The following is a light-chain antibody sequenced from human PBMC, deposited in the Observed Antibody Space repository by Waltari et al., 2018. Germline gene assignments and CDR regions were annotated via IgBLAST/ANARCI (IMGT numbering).Light chain of an antibody. Sequence: SYVLTQPPPVSVAPGQTARVTCGGTNIGSKSVHWYQQRPGQAPILVLYDDSDRPSGIPDRFSGSNSGNTATLTISRVEAGDEADYYCQVWDGSTDVVFGGGTKLTVL. CDR1: NIGSKS. CDR2: DDS. J-gene: IGLJ2*01. V-gene: IGLV3-21*02. CDR3: QVWDGSTDVV.